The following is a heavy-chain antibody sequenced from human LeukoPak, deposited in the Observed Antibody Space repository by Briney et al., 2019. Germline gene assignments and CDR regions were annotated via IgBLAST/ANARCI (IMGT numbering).Heavy chain of an antibody. J-gene: IGHJ3*02. CDR1: GYTFTGYY. Sequence: ASVKVSCKASGYTFTGYYMHWVRQAPGQGLEWMGWINPNSGGTSYAQKFQGRVTMTRDTSTSTVYMELSSLRSEDTAVYYCARVGSVCSSTSCYAFDIWGQGTMVTVSS. CDR2: INPNSGGT. D-gene: IGHD2-2*01. V-gene: IGHV1-2*02. CDR3: ARVGSVCSSTSCYAFDI.